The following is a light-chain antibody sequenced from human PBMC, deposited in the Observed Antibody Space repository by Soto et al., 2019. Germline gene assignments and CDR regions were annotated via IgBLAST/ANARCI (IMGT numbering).Light chain of an antibody. Sequence: DIQMTQSPSTLSASVGDRVTITCRATQSLNSWLAWYQQKPGKAPKLLIYKASSLESGVPSRFSGSESGTEFTLTINGLQPEDFATYYCQQYKSYAYTFGQGTKLELK. CDR3: QQYKSYAYT. CDR1: QSLNSW. CDR2: KAS. V-gene: IGKV1-5*03. J-gene: IGKJ2*01.